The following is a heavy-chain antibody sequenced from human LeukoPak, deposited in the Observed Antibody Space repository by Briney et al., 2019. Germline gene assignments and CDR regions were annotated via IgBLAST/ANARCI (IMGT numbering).Heavy chain of an antibody. CDR3: ARGRLDSSGYPDYDYYMDV. CDR1: GGTFISYA. J-gene: IGHJ6*03. D-gene: IGHD3-22*01. Sequence: SVKVSCKASGGTFISYAISWVRQAPGQGLEWMGGIIPTFGTANYAQKFQGRVTITTDESTSTAYMELSSLRSEDTAVYYCARGRLDSSGYPDYDYYMDVWGKGTTVTVSS. V-gene: IGHV1-69*05. CDR2: IIPTFGTA.